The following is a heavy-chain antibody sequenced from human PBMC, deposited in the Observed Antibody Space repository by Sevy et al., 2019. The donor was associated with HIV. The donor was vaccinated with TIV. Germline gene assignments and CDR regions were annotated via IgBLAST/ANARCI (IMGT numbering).Heavy chain of an antibody. V-gene: IGHV4-59*01. CDR1: GGSISSYY. CDR2: IYYSGST. J-gene: IGHJ5*02. D-gene: IGHD2-15*01. Sequence: SETLSLTCTVSGGSISSYYWNWIRQPPGKGLEWIGYIYYSGSTNYNPSLKSRVTISVDTSKNQFSLKLSSVTAADTAVYYCARVEDEPVFDPWGQRTLVTVSS. CDR3: ARVEDEPVFDP.